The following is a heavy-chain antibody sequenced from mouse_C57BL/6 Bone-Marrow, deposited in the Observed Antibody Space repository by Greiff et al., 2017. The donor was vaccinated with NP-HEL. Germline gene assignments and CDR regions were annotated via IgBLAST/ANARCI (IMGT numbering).Heavy chain of an antibody. J-gene: IGHJ4*01. V-gene: IGHV1-82*01. CDR1: GYAFSSSW. CDR2: IYPGDGDT. CDR3: ERWNYYDMAY. Sequence: QVQLQQSGPELVKPGASVKISCKASGYAFSSSWMNWVKQRPGKGLEWIGRIYPGDGDTNYNGKFKGKATLTADKSSSTAYMQLSSLTSEDSEVYFCERWNYYDMAYWGQGTSVTVSS.